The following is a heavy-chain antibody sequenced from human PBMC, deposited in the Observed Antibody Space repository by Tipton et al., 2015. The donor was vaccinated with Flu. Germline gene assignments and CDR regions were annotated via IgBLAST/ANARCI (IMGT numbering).Heavy chain of an antibody. D-gene: IGHD2-8*01. J-gene: IGHJ3*02. CDR3: GGGSVGVYGGGYPDAFDI. Sequence: QLVQSGAEVKKPGSSVKVSCKASGGTFSSYAISWVRQAPGQGLEWMGGIIPIFGTANYAQKFQGRVTITADESTSTAYMELSSLGSEDPAGYYCGGGSVGVYGGGYPDAFDIWGQGTMVTASS. V-gene: IGHV1-69*01. CDR1: GGTFSSYA. CDR2: IIPIFGTA.